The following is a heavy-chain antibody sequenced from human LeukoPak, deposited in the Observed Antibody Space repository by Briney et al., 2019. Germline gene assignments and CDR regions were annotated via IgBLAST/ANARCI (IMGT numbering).Heavy chain of an antibody. CDR2: IYYSGST. Sequence: SETLSLTCTVSGGSISSGGYYWSWIRQHPGKGLEWIGYIYYSGSTYYNPSLESRVTISVDTSKNQFSLKLSSVTAADTAVYYCARPVGDGMDVWGQGTTVTVSS. V-gene: IGHV4-31*03. D-gene: IGHD4-23*01. CDR1: GGSISSGGYY. CDR3: ARPVGDGMDV. J-gene: IGHJ6*02.